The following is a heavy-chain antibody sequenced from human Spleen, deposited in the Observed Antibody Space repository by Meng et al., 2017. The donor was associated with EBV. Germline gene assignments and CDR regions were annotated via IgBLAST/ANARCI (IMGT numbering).Heavy chain of an antibody. D-gene: IGHD3-10*01. CDR1: GGTFRRDA. Sequence: QVPVLSAGAKGKKPGSTWKVSCRTSGGTFRRDAVSRVRQAPGQGLEWMGGLIPMVGAPHYAQKFQGRVTIIADESTSTHSMELNSLRSEDTAMYYCASESGRGFTPDYWGQGTLVTVSS. V-gene: IGHV1-69*01. CDR2: LIPMVGAP. J-gene: IGHJ4*02. CDR3: ASESGRGFTPDY.